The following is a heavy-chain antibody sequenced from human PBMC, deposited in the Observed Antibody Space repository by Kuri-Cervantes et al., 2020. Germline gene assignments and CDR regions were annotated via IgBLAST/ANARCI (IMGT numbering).Heavy chain of an antibody. D-gene: IGHD1-26*01. Sequence: GESLKISWAASGFAFSSYAMHWVRQAPGKGLEWVAVISYDGNNKYYADSVKGRFTISRDNSKNTLYLQMNSQRAEDTAVYYCARDPPLMDSGSYWFDYWGQGTLVTVSS. CDR1: GFAFSSYA. CDR3: ARDPPLMDSGSYWFDY. CDR2: ISYDGNNK. J-gene: IGHJ4*02. V-gene: IGHV3-30-3*01.